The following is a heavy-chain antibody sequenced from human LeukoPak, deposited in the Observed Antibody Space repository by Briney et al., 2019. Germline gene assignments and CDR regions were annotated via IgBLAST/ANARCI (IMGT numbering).Heavy chain of an antibody. D-gene: IGHD3-3*01. CDR3: ARKYYDFWSGHDPTFDY. V-gene: IGHV3-48*03. Sequence: GGSLRLPCTASGFTFNNYDMNWVRQAPGQGLEWVSYISSRGVTTYSADSVRGRFTISRDNAKNTLYLQMNSLRDEDTAVYYCARKYYDFWSGHDPTFDYWGQGTLVTVSS. J-gene: IGHJ4*02. CDR1: GFTFNNYD. CDR2: ISSRGVTT.